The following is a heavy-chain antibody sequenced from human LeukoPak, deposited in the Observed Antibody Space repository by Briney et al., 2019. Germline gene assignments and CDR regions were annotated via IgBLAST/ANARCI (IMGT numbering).Heavy chain of an antibody. CDR2: IYYSGST. V-gene: IGHV4-39*01. Sequence: PSETLSLTCTVSGGSISSSSYYWGWIRQPPGKGLEWIGSIYYSGSTYYNPSLKSRVTISVDTSKNQFSLKLSSVTAADTAVYCCARLVYCSSASCYHFDYWGQGTLVTVSS. J-gene: IGHJ4*02. CDR1: GGSISSSSYY. D-gene: IGHD2-2*01. CDR3: ARLVYCSSASCYHFDY.